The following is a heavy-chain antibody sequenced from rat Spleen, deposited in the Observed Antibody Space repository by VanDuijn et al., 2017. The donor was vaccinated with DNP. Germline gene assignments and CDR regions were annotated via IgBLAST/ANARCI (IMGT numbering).Heavy chain of an antibody. CDR1: GFTFNNYW. D-gene: IGHD1-2*01. CDR3: TTHVTIATISTGAMDV. J-gene: IGHJ4*01. Sequence: EVQLVESGGDLVQPGRSLKLSCVASGFTFNNYWMTWIRQVPGKGLEWVASITSSGGSTYYSDSVKGRFTISRDNAKNTLYLQMNSLRSEDTATYYCTTHVTIATISTGAMDVWGQGTSVTVSS. CDR2: ITSSGGST. V-gene: IGHV5-31*01.